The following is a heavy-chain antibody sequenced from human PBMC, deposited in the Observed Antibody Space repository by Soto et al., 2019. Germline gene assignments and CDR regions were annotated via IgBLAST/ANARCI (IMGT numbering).Heavy chain of an antibody. V-gene: IGHV1-2*04. CDR1: GYTFTGYY. D-gene: IGHD6-13*01. J-gene: IGHJ4*02. CDR3: ARAGSSSWYPRFDY. Sequence: QVQLVQSGAEVKKPGDSVKVSCKASGYTFTGYYMHWVRQAPGQGLEWMGWINPNSGGTNYAQKFQGWVTMTRDTSISTAYMELSWLRSGDTAVYYCARAGSSSWYPRFDYWGQETLVTVSS. CDR2: INPNSGGT.